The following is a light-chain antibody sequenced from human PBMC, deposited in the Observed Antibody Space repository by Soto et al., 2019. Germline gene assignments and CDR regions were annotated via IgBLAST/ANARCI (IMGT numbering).Light chain of an antibody. J-gene: IGKJ5*01. CDR3: QQYGSSPR. V-gene: IGKV3-20*01. Sequence: EKVMTQSPATLSVSPGARATLSCRASQSVGSNLAWYQQKPGQAPRLLIYEASTRATGVPDRFSGSGSGTDFTLTISRLEPEDFAVYYCQQYGSSPRFGQGTRLEIK. CDR2: EAS. CDR1: QSVGSN.